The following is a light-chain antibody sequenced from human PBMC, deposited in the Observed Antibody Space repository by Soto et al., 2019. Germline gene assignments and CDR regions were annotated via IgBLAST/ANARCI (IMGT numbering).Light chain of an antibody. CDR1: SSDIGGYNY. V-gene: IGLV2-14*01. CDR2: EVS. Sequence: QSVLTQPASVPGSPGQSITISCTGSSSDIGGYNYVSWYQQYPGKAPKLMIYEVSNRPSGISNRFSASKSGNTASLTISGLQAEDETDYYCSSYTNSDTWVFGGGTKVTVL. J-gene: IGLJ3*02. CDR3: SSYTNSDTWV.